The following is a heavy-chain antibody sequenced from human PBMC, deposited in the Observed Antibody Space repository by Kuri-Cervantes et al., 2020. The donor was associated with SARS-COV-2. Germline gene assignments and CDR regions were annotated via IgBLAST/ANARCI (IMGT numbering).Heavy chain of an antibody. V-gene: IGHV1-69*10. J-gene: IGHJ6*02. D-gene: IGHD3-22*01. CDR2: IIPILGIA. CDR1: GYTFTSYG. Sequence: SVKVSCKASGYTFTSYGISWVRQAPGQGLEWMGGIIPILGIANYAQKFQGRVTITADKSTSTAYMELSSLRSEDTAVYCCASSEYYYDSSGYYHNYYYGMDVWGQGTTVTVSS. CDR3: ASSEYYYDSSGYYHNYYYGMDV.